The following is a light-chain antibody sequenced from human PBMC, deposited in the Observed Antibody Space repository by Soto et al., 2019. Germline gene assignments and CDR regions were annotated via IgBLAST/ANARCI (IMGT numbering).Light chain of an antibody. CDR3: QQYGSSLLT. V-gene: IGKV3-20*01. J-gene: IGKJ1*01. Sequence: EIVSTQSPGTLSLSPGERTTLSCRASQSVSSSYLAWYQQKPGQAPRLLIYGASSRATGMPDRFSGSGSGTDFTLIIIRLDPEDFAVYYCQQYGSSLLTFGQGTKVDIK. CDR2: GAS. CDR1: QSVSSSY.